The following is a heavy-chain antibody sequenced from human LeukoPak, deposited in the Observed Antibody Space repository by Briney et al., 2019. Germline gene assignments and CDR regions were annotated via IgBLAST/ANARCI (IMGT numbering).Heavy chain of an antibody. CDR1: GGSISSYY. D-gene: IGHD4-23*01. V-gene: IGHV4-59*12. Sequence: SETLSLTCTVSGGSISSYYWSWIRQPPGKGLEWIGYIYYSGSTNYNPSLKSRVTISVDTSKNQFSLKLSSVIAADTAVYYCARTDYGGNRGVRYFQHWGQGTLVTVSS. CDR2: IYYSGST. J-gene: IGHJ1*01. CDR3: ARTDYGGNRGVRYFQH.